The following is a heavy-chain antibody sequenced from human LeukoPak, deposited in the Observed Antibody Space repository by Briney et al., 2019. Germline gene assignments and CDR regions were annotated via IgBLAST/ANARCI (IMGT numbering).Heavy chain of an antibody. CDR1: GFTFSSYA. J-gene: IGHJ4*02. Sequence: GGSLRLSCAASGFTFSSYAFHWVRQAPGRGLDWVAVISYDGNTKYYADSVKGRFTISRDTSKNTLYLQMNSLRTDDTAVYYCARPMGDFWSGYMAVGYWGQGTLITVSS. CDR2: ISYDGNTK. V-gene: IGHV3-30*04. D-gene: IGHD3-3*01. CDR3: ARPMGDFWSGYMAVGY.